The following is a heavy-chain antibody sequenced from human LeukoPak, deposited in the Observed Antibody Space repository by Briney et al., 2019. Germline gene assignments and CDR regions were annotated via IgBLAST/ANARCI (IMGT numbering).Heavy chain of an antibody. J-gene: IGHJ4*02. CDR2: IKQDGSEK. CDR1: GFTVSSNY. V-gene: IGHV3-7*03. Sequence: GGSLRLSCAASGFTVSSNYMSWVRQAPGKGLEWVANIKQDGSEKYYVDSVKGRFTISRDNAKNTLYLQMNSLRAEDTAVYYCAKGRWKYQIDYWGQGTLVTVSS. CDR3: AKGRWKYQIDY. D-gene: IGHD1-1*01.